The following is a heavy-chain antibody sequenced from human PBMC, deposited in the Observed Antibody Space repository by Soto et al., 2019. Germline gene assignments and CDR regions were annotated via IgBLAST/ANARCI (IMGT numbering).Heavy chain of an antibody. J-gene: IGHJ3*01. D-gene: IGHD1-1*01. CDR2: ISPK. Sequence: QVQLVESGGGLVKPGTSLRLSCAVSGFSFRTYGFNWVRQPPGKGLQWVAVISPKGHSDSVEGRFTISRDNSKDTSYLQMNNLRAEDTAVYYCARDDAFANENAFDLCGQGTMVTVSS. V-gene: IGHV3-33*01. CDR1: GFSFRTYG. CDR3: ARDDAFANENAFDL.